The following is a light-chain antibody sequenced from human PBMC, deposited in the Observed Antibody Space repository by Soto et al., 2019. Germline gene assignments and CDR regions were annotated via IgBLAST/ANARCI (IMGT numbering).Light chain of an antibody. CDR2: GAS. Sequence: EIVLTQSPGTLSLSPGERATLSCRASQSVSSSYLAWYQQKPGQAPRLLIYGASSRATGIPVRFSGSGSGTDLTLTISRLEPEDFAVYYCQQYGSSPFTFGGGTKVEIK. CDR3: QQYGSSPFT. J-gene: IGKJ4*01. V-gene: IGKV3-20*01. CDR1: QSVSSSY.